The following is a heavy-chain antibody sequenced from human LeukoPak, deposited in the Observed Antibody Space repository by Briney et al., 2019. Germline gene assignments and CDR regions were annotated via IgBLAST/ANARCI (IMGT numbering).Heavy chain of an antibody. V-gene: IGHV3-48*01. Sequence: GGSLRLSCEASGFTFSDYSMNWVRQAPGEGLEWLSYITSTSDTIYYADSVKGRFTSSRDNAKNSVYLQMNSLRAEDTAVYYCARGARDYYYYGMDVWGQGTTVTVSS. CDR2: ITSTSDTI. CDR1: GFTFSDYS. J-gene: IGHJ6*02. CDR3: ARGARDYYYYGMDV.